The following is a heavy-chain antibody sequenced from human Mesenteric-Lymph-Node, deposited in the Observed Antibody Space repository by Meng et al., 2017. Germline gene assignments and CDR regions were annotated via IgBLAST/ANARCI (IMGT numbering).Heavy chain of an antibody. CDR3: ARAQGRIWFDY. Sequence: EVQLGESGGGLVQPGGALSLSCVASGFTFSISWMHWVRQAPGKGLVWVSRIYTDGSSTSYADSVKGRFTVSRDKAKNTLYLQMNSLRAEDTAVYYCARAQGRIWFDYWGQGTLVTVSS. V-gene: IGHV3-74*01. D-gene: IGHD2/OR15-2a*01. CDR1: GFTFSISW. CDR2: IYTDGSST. J-gene: IGHJ4*02.